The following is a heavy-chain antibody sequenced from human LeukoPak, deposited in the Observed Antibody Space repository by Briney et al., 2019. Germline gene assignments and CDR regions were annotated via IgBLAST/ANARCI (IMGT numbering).Heavy chain of an antibody. V-gene: IGHV3-23*01. CDR1: GFTFSSYA. Sequence: GGSLRLSCAASGFTFSSYAMSWVRQAPGKGLEWVPAISGSGGSTYYADSVKGRFTISRDNSKNTLYLQMNSLRAEDTAVYYCAKDPRVRGVTHFDYWGQGTLVTVSS. D-gene: IGHD3-10*01. J-gene: IGHJ4*02. CDR3: AKDPRVRGVTHFDY. CDR2: ISGSGGST.